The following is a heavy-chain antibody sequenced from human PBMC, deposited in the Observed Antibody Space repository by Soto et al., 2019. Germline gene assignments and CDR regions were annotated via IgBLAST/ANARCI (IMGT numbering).Heavy chain of an antibody. CDR3: ARDGRYDYIWGSYRYVDY. J-gene: IGHJ4*02. D-gene: IGHD3-16*02. V-gene: IGHV3-33*01. Sequence: QVQLVESGGGVVQPGRSLRLSCAASGFTFSSYGMHWVRQAPGKGLEWVAVIWYDGSNKYYADSVKGRFTISRDNSKNTMYLQMNSLRAEDTAVYYCARDGRYDYIWGSYRYVDYWGQGPLVTVSS. CDR2: IWYDGSNK. CDR1: GFTFSSYG.